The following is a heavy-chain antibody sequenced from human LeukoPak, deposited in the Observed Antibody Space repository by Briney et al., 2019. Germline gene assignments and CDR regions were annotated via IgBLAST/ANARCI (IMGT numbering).Heavy chain of an antibody. CDR1: GFTFTSYS. J-gene: IGHJ4*02. Sequence: GGSLRLSCAASGFTFTSYSMSWVRQAPGKGLEWVANIKQDGSEKYYVDSVKGRFTISRDNAKNSLYLQMNSLRAEDTAVYYCARDRSSGWYFYWGQGTLVTVSS. CDR3: ARDRSSGWYFY. D-gene: IGHD6-19*01. CDR2: IKQDGSEK. V-gene: IGHV3-7*01.